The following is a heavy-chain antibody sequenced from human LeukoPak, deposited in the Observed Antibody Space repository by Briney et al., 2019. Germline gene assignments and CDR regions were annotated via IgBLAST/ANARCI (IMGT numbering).Heavy chain of an antibody. CDR1: GFTFTDHY. CDR3: AKEVEGYSYGYDY. Sequence: PGGSLRLSCAASGFTFTDHYMSWVRQAPGKGLEWVSYISSSGDIIYYADSVKGRFTVSRDNAKNSLYLQMNSLRAEDTAVYYCAKEVEGYSYGYDYWGQGTLVTVSS. V-gene: IGHV3-11*04. CDR2: ISSSGDII. D-gene: IGHD5-18*01. J-gene: IGHJ4*02.